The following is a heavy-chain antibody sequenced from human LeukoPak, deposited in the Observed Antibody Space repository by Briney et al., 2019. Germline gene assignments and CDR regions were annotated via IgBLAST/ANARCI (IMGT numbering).Heavy chain of an antibody. J-gene: IGHJ4*02. Sequence: ETLSLTCTVSAGSIDNYYWTWVRQAPGKGLEWVSGISGSGGSTYYADSVKGRFTISRDNSKNTLYLQMNSLRAEDTAVYYCANGYSSGWYYFDYWGQGTLVTVSS. CDR2: ISGSGGST. D-gene: IGHD6-19*01. CDR1: AGSIDNYY. V-gene: IGHV3-23*01. CDR3: ANGYSSGWYYFDY.